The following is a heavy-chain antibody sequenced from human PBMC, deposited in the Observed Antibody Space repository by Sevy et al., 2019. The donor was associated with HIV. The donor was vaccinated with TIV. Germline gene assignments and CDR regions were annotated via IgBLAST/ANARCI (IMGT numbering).Heavy chain of an antibody. D-gene: IGHD6-13*01. Sequence: ASVKVSCKASGYSFTTYVLNWVRQAPGQRLEWMGWIVNDTGNPTCAHAFTGRFVFTLDTSVSTASLQISTLKVEDTAVYYCARAPPATSFLVPRGFQHWGQGTLVTVSS. CDR1: GYSFTTYV. CDR2: IVNDTGNP. V-gene: IGHV7-4-1*02. J-gene: IGHJ1*01. CDR3: ARAPPATSFLVPRGFQH.